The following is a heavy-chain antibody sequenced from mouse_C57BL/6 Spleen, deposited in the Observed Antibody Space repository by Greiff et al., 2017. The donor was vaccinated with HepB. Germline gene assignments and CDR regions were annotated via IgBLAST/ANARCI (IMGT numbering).Heavy chain of an antibody. Sequence: VQLQQSVAELVRPGASVKLSCTASGFNIKNTYMHWVKQRPEQGLEWIGRIDPANGNTKYAPKFQGKATITADTSSNTAYLQLSSLTSEDTAIYYGAPYYYGSRKGYFDYWGQGTTLTVSS. CDR3: APYYYGSRKGYFDY. J-gene: IGHJ2*01. CDR2: IDPANGNT. V-gene: IGHV14-3*01. D-gene: IGHD1-1*01. CDR1: GFNIKNTY.